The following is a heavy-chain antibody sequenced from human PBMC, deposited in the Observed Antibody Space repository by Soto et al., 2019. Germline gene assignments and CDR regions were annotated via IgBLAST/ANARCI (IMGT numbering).Heavy chain of an antibody. CDR1: GGSISSGDYY. V-gene: IGHV4-30-4*01. Sequence: SETLSLTCTVSGGSISSGDYYWSWIRQPPGKGLEWIGYIYYSGSTYYNPSLKSRVTISVDTSKNQFSLKLSSVTAADTAEYNCAIVIDARRFLEGCSSTSCSLFYYYYYMDVWGKGTTVTVSS. J-gene: IGHJ6*03. CDR2: IYYSGST. D-gene: IGHD2-2*01. CDR3: AIVIDARRFLEGCSSTSCSLFYYYYYMDV.